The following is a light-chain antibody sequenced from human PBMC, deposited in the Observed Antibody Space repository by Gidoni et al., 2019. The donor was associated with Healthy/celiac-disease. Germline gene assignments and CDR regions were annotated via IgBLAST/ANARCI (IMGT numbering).Light chain of an antibody. Sequence: AIQLTQSPSSLSASVGDRVTITCRESQDIKNALAWYQQKPGKAPDLLIYDASSLQSGVPSRFSGSASGTDFTLTIDSLQPEDFATYFCQQCSDYSPTFGGGTKVEIK. CDR1: QDIKNA. CDR2: DAS. J-gene: IGKJ4*01. CDR3: QQCSDYSPT. V-gene: IGKV1D-13*01.